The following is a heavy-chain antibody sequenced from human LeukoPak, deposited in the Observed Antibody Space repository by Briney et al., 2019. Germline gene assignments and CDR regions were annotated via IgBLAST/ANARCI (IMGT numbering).Heavy chain of an antibody. CDR1: SGFISSSNW. D-gene: IGHD6-13*01. CDR2: IYHSGST. CDR3: ARDRPGGSSLDY. V-gene: IGHV4-4*02. J-gene: IGHJ4*02. Sequence: SGTLSLTCAVSSGFISSSNWWSWVRQPPGKGLEWIGEIYHSGSTNYNPSLKSRVTISVDTSKNQFSLKLSSMTAADTAVYYCARDRPGGSSLDYWGQGTLVTVSS.